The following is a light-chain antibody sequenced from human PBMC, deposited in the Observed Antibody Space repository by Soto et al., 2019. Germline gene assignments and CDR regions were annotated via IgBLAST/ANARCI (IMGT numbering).Light chain of an antibody. Sequence: DIVMTQSPDSLAVSLGERATINCKSSKSVLYSSNNKNYVAWYQQKPGQPPKLLIYWASTRESGVPDRFSGSGSETDFTRTIISLQREDVAVYYCQQYYSTTYTFGQGTKLEIK. CDR2: WAS. V-gene: IGKV4-1*01. J-gene: IGKJ2*01. CDR3: QQYYSTTYT. CDR1: KSVLYSSNNKNY.